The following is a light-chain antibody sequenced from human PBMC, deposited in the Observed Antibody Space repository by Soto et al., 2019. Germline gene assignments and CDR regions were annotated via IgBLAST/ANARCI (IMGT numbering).Light chain of an antibody. CDR1: SSDVGGYNY. V-gene: IGLV2-14*03. J-gene: IGLJ2*01. Sequence: QSALTQPASVSGSPGQSITISCTGSSSDVGGYNYVSWYQQHHPGKAPKLMTYDVSNRPSGVSNRFSGSKSGNTASLTISGLQAEDEADYYCSSYTTSSTVVFGGGTKLTVL. CDR2: DVS. CDR3: SSYTTSSTVV.